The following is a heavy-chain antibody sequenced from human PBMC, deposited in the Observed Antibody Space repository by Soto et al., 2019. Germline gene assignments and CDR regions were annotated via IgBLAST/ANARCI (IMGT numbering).Heavy chain of an antibody. Sequence: PGGSLRLSCAASGFTFSNYAMSWVRQAPGKGLEWVSAISGSGGSTYYADSVKGRFTISRDNSKNTLYLQMNSLRAEDTAVYYCAKESDSSGFLGIKAYWGQGSLVPVSS. J-gene: IGHJ4*02. D-gene: IGHD6-19*01. CDR1: GFTFSNYA. CDR3: AKESDSSGFLGIKAY. V-gene: IGHV3-23*01. CDR2: ISGSGGST.